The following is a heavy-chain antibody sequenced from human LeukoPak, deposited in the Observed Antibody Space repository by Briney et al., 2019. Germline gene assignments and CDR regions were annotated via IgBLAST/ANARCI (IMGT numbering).Heavy chain of an antibody. J-gene: IGHJ4*02. CDR2: IWYDGSNK. V-gene: IGHV3-33*08. Sequence: PGGSLRLSCAASGFTFSSYWMSWVRQAPGKGLEWVAVIWYDGSNKYYADSVKGRFTISRDNSKNTLYLQMNSLRAEDTAVYYCAIIAVAGFDYWGQGTLVTVSS. D-gene: IGHD6-19*01. CDR3: AIIAVAGFDY. CDR1: GFTFSSYW.